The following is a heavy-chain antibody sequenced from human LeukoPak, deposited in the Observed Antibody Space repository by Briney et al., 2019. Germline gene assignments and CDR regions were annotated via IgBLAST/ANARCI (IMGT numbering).Heavy chain of an antibody. D-gene: IGHD2-2*01. CDR2: ISFSSTYI. Sequence: PGGSLRPSCAASGFSFSGHDMNWVRQAPGKGLEWVSSISFSSTYIYYADSVRGRFTISRDNAKNSLYLQMNSLRVEDTAVYYCARADCSSSTCYLRRSWFDPWGQGTLVTVSS. CDR1: GFSFSGHD. CDR3: ARADCSSSTCYLRRSWFDP. J-gene: IGHJ5*02. V-gene: IGHV3-21*01.